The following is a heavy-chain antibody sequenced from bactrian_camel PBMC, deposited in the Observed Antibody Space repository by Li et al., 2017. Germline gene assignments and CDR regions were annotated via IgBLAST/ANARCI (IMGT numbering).Heavy chain of an antibody. CDR3: AAGDYCLGSLPPQWHFPY. Sequence: HVQLVESGGGSVQAGGSLRLSCAASGDISGGYCMAWYREAPGKDREAVAIFDRDGTTNYADPVKGRFTISQDNAKRTLTLQMNNVEPEDTAMYFCAAGDYCLGSLPPQWHFPYWGQGTQVTVS. D-gene: IGHD1*01. V-gene: IGHV3S55*01. CDR2: FDRDGTT. J-gene: IGHJ4*01. CDR1: GDISGGYC.